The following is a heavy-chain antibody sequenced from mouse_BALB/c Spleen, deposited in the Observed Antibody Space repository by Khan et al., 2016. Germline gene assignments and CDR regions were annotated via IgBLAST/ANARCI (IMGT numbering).Heavy chain of an antibody. CDR2: IDPYNGGT. J-gene: IGHJ2*01. D-gene: IGHD2-14*01. CDR3: ARARGNYYRYDEGVGYFDY. V-gene: IGHV1S135*01. CDR1: GYSFTDYN. Sequence: VQLKESGPELVKPGASVKVSCKASGYSFTDYNMYWVKQSHGKSLEWIGYIDPYNGGTSYNQKFKGKATLTVDKSSSTAFMHLNSLTSEDSAVYYCARARGNYYRYDEGVGYFDYWGRGTTLTVSS.